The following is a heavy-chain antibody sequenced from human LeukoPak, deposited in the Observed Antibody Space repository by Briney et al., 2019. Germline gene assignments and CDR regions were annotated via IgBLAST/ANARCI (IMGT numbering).Heavy chain of an antibody. D-gene: IGHD2-21*02. CDR2: INPSGGST. V-gene: IGHV1-46*01. CDR3: ARGANCGGDCYPDIDY. CDR1: GYTFTIYY. Sequence: ASVKVSCKASGYTFTIYYMHWVRQAPGQGLEWMGIINPSGGSTSYAQKFQGRVTITADESTSTAYMELSGLRSEDTAVYYCARGANCGGDCYPDIDYWGQGTLVTVSS. J-gene: IGHJ4*02.